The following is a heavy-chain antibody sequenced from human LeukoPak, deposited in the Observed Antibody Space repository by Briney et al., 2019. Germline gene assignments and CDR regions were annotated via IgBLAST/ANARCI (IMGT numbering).Heavy chain of an antibody. Sequence: PSETLSLTCTVSGGSISSSSYYWGWIRQPPGKGLEWIGSIYYSGSTYYNPSLKSRVTISVDTSKNQFSLKLSSVTAADTAVYYCARSYYDFWSGYYGDNWFDPWGQGTLVTVSS. CDR3: ARSYYDFWSGYYGDNWFDP. V-gene: IGHV4-39*01. CDR2: IYYSGST. J-gene: IGHJ5*02. D-gene: IGHD3-3*01. CDR1: GGSISSSSYY.